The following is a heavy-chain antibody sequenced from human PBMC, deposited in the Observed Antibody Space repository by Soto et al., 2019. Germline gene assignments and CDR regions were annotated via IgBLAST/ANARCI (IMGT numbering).Heavy chain of an antibody. D-gene: IGHD3-22*01. CDR1: GFTFSLYS. Sequence: PGGSLRLSCAASGFTFSLYSMIWVRQAPGKGLEWAASITSSSSYIYYEDSLKGRFTISRDNAKNSLFLQLDSLRAEDTAVYFCVRARSNDSRHEYWGQGTLVTVSS. CDR2: ITSSSSYI. CDR3: VRARSNDSRHEY. J-gene: IGHJ4*02. V-gene: IGHV3-21*01.